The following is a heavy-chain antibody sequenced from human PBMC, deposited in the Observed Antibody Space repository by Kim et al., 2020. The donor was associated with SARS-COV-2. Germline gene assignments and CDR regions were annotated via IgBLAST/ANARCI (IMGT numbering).Heavy chain of an antibody. Sequence: GGSLRLSCAASGFTFSSYAMSWVRQAPGKGLEWVSAISGSGGSTYYADSVKGRFTISRDNSKNTLYLQMNSLRAEDTAVYYCAKDGEGASGYYDSSGGNWFDPWGQGTPGHRLL. CDR1: GFTFSSYA. CDR3: AKDGEGASGYYDSSGGNWFDP. CDR2: ISGSGGST. J-gene: IGHJ5*02. V-gene: IGHV3-23*01. D-gene: IGHD3-22*01.